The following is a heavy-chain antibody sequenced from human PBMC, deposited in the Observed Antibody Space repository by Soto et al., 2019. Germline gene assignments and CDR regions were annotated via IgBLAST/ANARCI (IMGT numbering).Heavy chain of an antibody. Sequence: SETLSLTCAVPCVSISSSNWWSWVRQPPVKGLEWIGEIYHSGDTNYNPSLKSRVTISVDKSKNQFSLKLNSVTAADTAVYYCASKYGSGSYYADYWGQGTLVNVSS. CDR2: IYHSGDT. CDR3: ASKYGSGSYYADY. CDR1: CVSISSSNW. V-gene: IGHV4-4*02. J-gene: IGHJ4*02. D-gene: IGHD3-10*01.